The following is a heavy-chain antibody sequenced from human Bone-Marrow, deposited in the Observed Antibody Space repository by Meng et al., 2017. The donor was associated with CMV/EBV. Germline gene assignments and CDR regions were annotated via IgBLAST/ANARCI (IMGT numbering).Heavy chain of an antibody. CDR3: ARVWGRTAPYYYYGMDV. Sequence: ASVKVSCKASGYTFTGYYMHWVRQAPGQGLEWMGWINPNSGGTNYAQKFQGRVTMTRDTSISTAYMELSRLRSDDTAVYYCARVWGRTAPYYYYGMDVWGQGPTVTVSS. D-gene: IGHD3-16*01. J-gene: IGHJ6*01. CDR2: INPNSGGT. CDR1: GYTFTGYY. V-gene: IGHV1-2*02.